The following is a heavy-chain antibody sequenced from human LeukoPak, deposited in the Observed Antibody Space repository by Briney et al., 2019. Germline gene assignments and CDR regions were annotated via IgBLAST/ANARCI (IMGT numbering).Heavy chain of an antibody. CDR2: VYFSAYT. D-gene: IGHD2-2*01. CDR3: ARGQCTSTSCDPGHFDL. V-gene: IGHV4-61*02. Sequence: SETLSLTCTVSGGSVTTGSYYWSWIRQPAGKGLEWIGRVYFSAYTNYNTSLRSRVAISTDTSRNQFSLKLTSVTAADTAIYYCARGQCTSTSCDPGHFDLWGQGTQVTVSS. J-gene: IGHJ4*02. CDR1: GGSVTTGSYY.